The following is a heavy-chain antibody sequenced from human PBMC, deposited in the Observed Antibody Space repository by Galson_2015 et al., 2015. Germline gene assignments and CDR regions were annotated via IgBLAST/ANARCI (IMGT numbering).Heavy chain of an antibody. V-gene: IGHV3-23*01. J-gene: IGHJ5*02. CDR3: ARVRGTSWNKGDWLDP. CDR2: IGGTGAKT. Sequence: SLRLSCAASGFTFSNSAMTWVRQAPGKGLEWVAAIGGTGAKTYYSESAKGRFTVSRDNSKNTLFLQMNSLIADDTALYYCARVRGTSWNKGDWLDPWGQGTLVTVSS. D-gene: IGHD1/OR15-1a*01. CDR1: GFTFSNSA.